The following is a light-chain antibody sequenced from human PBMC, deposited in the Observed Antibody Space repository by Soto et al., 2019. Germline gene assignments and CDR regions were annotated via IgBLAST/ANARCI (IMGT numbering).Light chain of an antibody. CDR3: QQYGSSPLFT. CDR2: GAS. J-gene: IGKJ3*01. CDR1: QSVSSSY. Sequence: EIVLTQSPGTLSLSPGERATLSCRASQSVSSSYLAWYQQKPGQAPRFLIYGASSRATGIPDRFSGSGSVTDFSLTTRRLAADDFAVYYCQQYGSSPLFTFGPGPKVDIK. V-gene: IGKV3-20*01.